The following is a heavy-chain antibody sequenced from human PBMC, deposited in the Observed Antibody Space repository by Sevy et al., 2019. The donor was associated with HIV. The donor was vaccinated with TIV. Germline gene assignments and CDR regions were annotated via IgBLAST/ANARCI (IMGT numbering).Heavy chain of an antibody. Sequence: GGSLRLSCATSGFTSSSYSMHWVRQAPGKGLEWVATISYDGSNKHYADSVKGRFTISRDNFKNSLSLQMNSLRAEDTAMYYCALERLSSDVAEYFQNWGQGTLVTVSS. J-gene: IGHJ1*01. CDR3: ALERLSSDVAEYFQN. D-gene: IGHD1-1*01. CDR2: ISYDGSNK. V-gene: IGHV3-30-3*01. CDR1: GFTSSSYS.